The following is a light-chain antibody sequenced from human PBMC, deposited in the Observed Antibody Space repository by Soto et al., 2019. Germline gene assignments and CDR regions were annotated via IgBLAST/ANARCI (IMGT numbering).Light chain of an antibody. CDR2: GAS. CDR3: KQYNNWPPMA. J-gene: IGKJ1*01. Sequence: EIVMTQSPATLSVSPGERATLSCRASQSVSSNLAWYQQKPGQTPRLLIYGASTRATGIPASFSGSGSGTEFTIAISSLQSEDLAGNYCKQYNNWPPMAFGQGTKVEIK. CDR1: QSVSSN. V-gene: IGKV3-15*01.